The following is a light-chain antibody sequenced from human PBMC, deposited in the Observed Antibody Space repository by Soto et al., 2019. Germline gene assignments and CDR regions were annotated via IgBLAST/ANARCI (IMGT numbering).Light chain of an antibody. J-gene: IGKJ4*01. CDR2: DAS. Sequence: EIVLTQSPATLSLSPGERATLSCRASQSVSSYLAWYQQKPGQAPRLLIYDASNRATGIPARFSGSGSGTDFTLTISSLQPEDFATYYCQQSYSTPLFGGGTKVEIK. CDR3: QQSYSTPL. V-gene: IGKV3-11*01. CDR1: QSVSSY.